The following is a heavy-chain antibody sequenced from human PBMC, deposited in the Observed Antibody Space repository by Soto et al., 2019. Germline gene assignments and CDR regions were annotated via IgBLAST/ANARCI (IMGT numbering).Heavy chain of an antibody. D-gene: IGHD5-18*01. V-gene: IGHV4-4*07. Sequence: QVQLQESGPGLVKPSETLSLTCTVSGDSIRGYPWSWIRQSAGEGLRWVGRIYSSGSANYNPSLKSRVTMSVDTSKNQFSLNMNSVTAADTAISYCAREYSYHFDPWGQGTLVTVSA. J-gene: IGHJ5*02. CDR2: IYSSGSA. CDR3: AREYSYHFDP. CDR1: GDSIRGYP.